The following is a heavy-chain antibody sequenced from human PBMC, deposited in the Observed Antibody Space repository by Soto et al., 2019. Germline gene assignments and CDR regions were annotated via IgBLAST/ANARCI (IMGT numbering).Heavy chain of an antibody. J-gene: IGHJ6*02. CDR1: GFTFCSYA. CDR3: ASVRSVAATRGDYYYYGMDV. D-gene: IGHD2-15*01. Sequence: GGALRLSCAASGFTFCSYALSWVRQAPGGGGGWVSAISGSGGSTYYADSVKGRFTIPRDNSKNTLYLPMNSLRAADTAVYYCASVRSVAATRGDYYYYGMDVWGQGTTVTVSS. V-gene: IGHV3-23*01. CDR2: ISGSGGST.